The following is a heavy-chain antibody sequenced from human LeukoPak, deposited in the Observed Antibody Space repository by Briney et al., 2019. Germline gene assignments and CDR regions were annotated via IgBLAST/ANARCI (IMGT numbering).Heavy chain of an antibody. D-gene: IGHD4-17*01. Sequence: SETLSLTCTVSGGSISSYYWSWIRRPPGKGLEWIGYIYYSGSTNYNPSLKSRVTISVDTSKNQFSLKLSSVTAADTAVYYCARAGPYPYDYGDYGWFDPWGQGTLVTVSS. CDR2: IYYSGST. CDR3: ARAGPYPYDYGDYGWFDP. J-gene: IGHJ5*02. CDR1: GGSISSYY. V-gene: IGHV4-59*01.